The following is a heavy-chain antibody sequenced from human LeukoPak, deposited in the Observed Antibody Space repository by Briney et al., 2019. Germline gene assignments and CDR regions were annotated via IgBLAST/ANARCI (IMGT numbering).Heavy chain of an antibody. V-gene: IGHV3-20*04. Sequence: GGSLRLSCAASGFTFDDYGMSLVRQAPGKGLELVSGINGNGGSTGYADSVKCRFTISRDNAKNSLYLQMNSLSSEDTALYYCARHYCSSTSCGTYTFDSWGQGTLVTVSS. D-gene: IGHD2-2*01. CDR2: INGNGGST. CDR3: ARHYCSSTSCGTYTFDS. J-gene: IGHJ4*02. CDR1: GFTFDDYG.